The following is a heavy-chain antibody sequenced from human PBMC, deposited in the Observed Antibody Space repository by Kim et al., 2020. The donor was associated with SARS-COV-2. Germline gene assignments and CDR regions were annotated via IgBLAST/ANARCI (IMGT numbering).Heavy chain of an antibody. J-gene: IGHJ4*02. V-gene: IGHV3-30*18. Sequence: GGSLRLSCAASGFTFSSYGMHWVRQAPGKGLEWMAVISYDGSNKYYADSVKGRFTISRDNSKNTLYLQMNSLRAEDTAVYYCAKLSWTGGYDLDYWGQGT. CDR1: GFTFSSYG. CDR3: AKLSWTGGYDLDY. CDR2: ISYDGSNK. D-gene: IGHD5-12*01.